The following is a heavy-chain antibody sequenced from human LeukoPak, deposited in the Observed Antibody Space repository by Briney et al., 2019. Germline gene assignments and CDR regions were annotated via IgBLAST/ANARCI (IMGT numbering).Heavy chain of an antibody. D-gene: IGHD3-22*01. Sequence: GGSLRLSCAASGFTFSSYGMYWVRQAPGKGLEWVAFIRYDGSNKYYADSVKGRFTVSRDNSKNSLYLQMNSLRAEDTAVYYCAREGVYYDSSGYYSRTGWFDPWGQGTLVTVSS. V-gene: IGHV3-30*02. CDR2: IRYDGSNK. CDR3: AREGVYYDSSGYYSRTGWFDP. CDR1: GFTFSSYG. J-gene: IGHJ5*02.